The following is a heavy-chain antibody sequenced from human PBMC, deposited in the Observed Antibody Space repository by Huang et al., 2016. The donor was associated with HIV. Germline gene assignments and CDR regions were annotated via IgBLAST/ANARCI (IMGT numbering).Heavy chain of an antibody. CDR3: AVGGRTASYFHFDP. CDR1: GFTFLDFW. D-gene: IGHD3-9*01. Sequence: EVRFQESGGGQVQPGGSLKLSCVASGFTFLDFWRHWARQVTGEGWVWVARINSDGTYIDYADSVRGRFVVSRNNARDILSLEMSSLRPEDTGVYFCAVGGRTASYFHFDPRGQGIPVIV. CDR2: INSDGTYI. V-gene: IGHV3-74*01. J-gene: IGHJ5*02.